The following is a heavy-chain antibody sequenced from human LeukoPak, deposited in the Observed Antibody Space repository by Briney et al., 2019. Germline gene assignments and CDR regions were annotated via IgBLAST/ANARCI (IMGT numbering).Heavy chain of an antibody. D-gene: IGHD1-26*01. V-gene: IGHV3-7*01. CDR3: ARWDRSGTYYWFDP. J-gene: IGHJ5*02. Sequence: GGSLRLSCAASRFTFSSYWMSWVRQAPGKGLEWVANIKQDESEKYYVDSVKGRFTISRDNAKNSLYLQMNSLRAEDTAVYYCARWDRSGTYYWFDPWGQGTLVTVSS. CDR1: RFTFSSYW. CDR2: IKQDESEK.